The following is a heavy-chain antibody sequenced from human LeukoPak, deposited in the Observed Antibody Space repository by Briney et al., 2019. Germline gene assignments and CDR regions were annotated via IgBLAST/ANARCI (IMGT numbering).Heavy chain of an antibody. CDR1: GGSISSYY. Sequence: SETLSLTCTVSGGSISSYYWSWIRQPPGKGLEWIGYIYYSGSTNYNPSLKSRVTISVDTSKNQFSLKLSSVTAADTAVYYCARDSRITWFFLWGQGTLVTVSS. J-gene: IGHJ4*02. D-gene: IGHD3-9*01. CDR2: IYYSGST. V-gene: IGHV4-59*01. CDR3: ARDSRITWFFL.